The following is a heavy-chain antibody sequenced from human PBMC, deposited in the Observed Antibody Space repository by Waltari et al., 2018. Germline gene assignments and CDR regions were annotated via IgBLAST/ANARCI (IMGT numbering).Heavy chain of an antibody. CDR3: AKHGYYYGSGSYYKGWFDP. CDR1: GFTFRSYA. D-gene: IGHD3-10*01. Sequence: EVQLVESGGGLVQPGGSLRLSCAASGFTFRSYAMSWVRQAPGKGLEWVSAISGSGGSTYYADSVKGRFTISRDNSKNTLYLQMNSLRAEDTAVYYCAKHGYYYGSGSYYKGWFDPWGQGTLVTVSS. J-gene: IGHJ5*02. V-gene: IGHV3-23*04. CDR2: ISGSGGST.